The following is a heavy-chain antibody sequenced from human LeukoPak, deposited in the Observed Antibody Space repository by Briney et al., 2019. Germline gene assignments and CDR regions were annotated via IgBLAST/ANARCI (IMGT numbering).Heavy chain of an antibody. Sequence: SETLSLTCTVSGGSISSYYWSWIRQPPGKGLEWIGYIHYSGSTNYNPSLKSRVTISVDTSKNQFSLKLSSVTAADTAVYYCATTRREDGSGSFDYWGQGTLVTVSS. CDR2: IHYSGST. D-gene: IGHD3-10*01. V-gene: IGHV4-59*08. CDR1: GGSISSYY. CDR3: ATTRREDGSGSFDY. J-gene: IGHJ4*02.